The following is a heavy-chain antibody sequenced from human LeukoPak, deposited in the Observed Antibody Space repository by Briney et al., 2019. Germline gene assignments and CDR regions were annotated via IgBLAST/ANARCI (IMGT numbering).Heavy chain of an antibody. CDR1: GFTFSSYA. CDR2: ISGSGGST. J-gene: IGHJ3*02. V-gene: IGHV3-23*01. D-gene: IGHD2-15*01. Sequence: GGSLRLSCAASGFTFSSYAMSWVRQAAGKGLEWVSAISGSGGSTYYADSVKGRFTISRDNSKNTLYLQMNSLRAEDTAVYYCANVGVYRSGGSCSYDAFDIWGQGTMVTVSS. CDR3: ANVGVYRSGGSCSYDAFDI.